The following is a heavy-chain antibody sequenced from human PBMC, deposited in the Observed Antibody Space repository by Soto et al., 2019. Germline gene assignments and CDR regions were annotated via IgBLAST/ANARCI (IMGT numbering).Heavy chain of an antibody. CDR2: IKSKIDGGTT. Sequence: PGGSLRLSCAASGFTFSNAWMSWVRMAPGKGLEWVGRIKSKIDGGTTDYAAPVKGRFTISRDDSKNTLYLQMNSLKIEDTAVYYCTTVSGYSGYDSLPWNYKYGMDVWGQGTTVTVSS. CDR3: TTVSGYSGYDSLPWNYKYGMDV. J-gene: IGHJ6*02. V-gene: IGHV3-15*01. D-gene: IGHD5-12*01. CDR1: GFTFSNAW.